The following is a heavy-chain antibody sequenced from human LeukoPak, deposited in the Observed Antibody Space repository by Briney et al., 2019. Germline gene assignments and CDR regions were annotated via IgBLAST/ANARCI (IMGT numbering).Heavy chain of an antibody. CDR1: GFTFSSYG. V-gene: IGHV3-30*02. D-gene: IGHD4-17*01. Sequence: GGSLRPSCAASGFTFSSYGMHWVRQAPGKGLEWVAFIRYDGSNKYYADSVKGRFTISRDNSKNTLYPQMNSLRAEDTAVYYCAKELFPTYGDPALGSDYWGQGTLATVSS. CDR2: IRYDGSNK. CDR3: AKELFPTYGDPALGSDY. J-gene: IGHJ4*02.